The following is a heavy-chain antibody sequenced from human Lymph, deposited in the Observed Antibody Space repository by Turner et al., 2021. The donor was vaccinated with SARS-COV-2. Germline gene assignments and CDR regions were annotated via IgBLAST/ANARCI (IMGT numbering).Heavy chain of an antibody. V-gene: IGHV3-66*01. J-gene: IGHJ5*02. CDR2: IDPGGST. CDR1: GFTVSSNY. D-gene: IGHD4-17*01. CDR3: ARVYGDYVP. Sequence: VQLVESGGGLVQPGGSLGLSCAASGFTVSSNYMTWVRQAPGKGLEWVSLIDPGGSTYYADSVKGRFTISRDNSKNTLYLQRNSLRAEDTAGDYCARVYGDYVPWGQGTLVTVSS.